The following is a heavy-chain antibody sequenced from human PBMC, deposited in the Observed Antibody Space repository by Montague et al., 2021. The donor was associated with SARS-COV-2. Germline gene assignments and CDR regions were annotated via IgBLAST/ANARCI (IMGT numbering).Heavy chain of an antibody. J-gene: IGHJ5*02. CDR2: IYYSGST. D-gene: IGHD2-2*01. Sequence: SETLSLTCTVSGGSISSYYWSWIRQPPGKGLEWIGYIYYSGSTNYNPSLKSRVTISVDTSKNQFSLELSSVTAADTAVYYCARHLVYCSSTSCYEGRFDPWGQGTLVTVSS. CDR1: GGSISSYY. V-gene: IGHV4-59*08. CDR3: ARHLVYCSSTSCYEGRFDP.